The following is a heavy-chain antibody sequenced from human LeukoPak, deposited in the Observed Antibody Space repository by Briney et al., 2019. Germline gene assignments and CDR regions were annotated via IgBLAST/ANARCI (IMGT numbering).Heavy chain of an antibody. Sequence: PGRSLRLSCAVSGFTFNDHVMHWVRQAPGKGLEWISGISWSSKTIGYSDSVKGRFTISRDNAKNSLYLQMNSLRVEDTAFYFCARDRWEIFYPGSYLDYWGRGTLVIVSS. V-gene: IGHV3-9*01. J-gene: IGHJ4*02. CDR1: GFTFNDHV. CDR2: ISWSSKTI. CDR3: ARDRWEIFYPGSYLDY. D-gene: IGHD1-26*01.